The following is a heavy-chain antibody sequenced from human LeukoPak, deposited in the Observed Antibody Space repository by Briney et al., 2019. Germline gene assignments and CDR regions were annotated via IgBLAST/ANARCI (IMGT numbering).Heavy chain of an antibody. CDR3: AKDRGGYDSRGPFDY. Sequence: GGSLRLSCAASGFTFSSYGMHWVRQAPGKGLEWVAVISYDGSNKYYADSVKGRFTISRDNSKNTLYLQMDSLRAEDTAVYYCAKDRGGYDSRGPFDYWGQGTLVTVSS. J-gene: IGHJ4*02. V-gene: IGHV3-30*18. CDR2: ISYDGSNK. CDR1: GFTFSSYG. D-gene: IGHD3-22*01.